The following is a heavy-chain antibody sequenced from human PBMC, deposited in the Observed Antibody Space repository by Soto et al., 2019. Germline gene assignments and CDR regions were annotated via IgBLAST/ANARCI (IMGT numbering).Heavy chain of an antibody. D-gene: IGHD6-19*01. CDR2: INAGNGNT. CDR1: GYTFNGYA. V-gene: IGHV1-3*01. Sequence: GASVKVSCKASGYTFNGYAIHWVRQAPGQRLEWMGWINAGNGNTKYSQKFQGRVTITRDTSASTAYMELSSLRSEDTAVYYCARAVAVPADFDYWGQGTLVTVSS. CDR3: ARAVAVPADFDY. J-gene: IGHJ4*02.